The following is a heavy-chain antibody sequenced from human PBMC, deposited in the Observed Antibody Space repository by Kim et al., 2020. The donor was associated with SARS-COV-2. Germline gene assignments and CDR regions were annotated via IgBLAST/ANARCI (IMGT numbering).Heavy chain of an antibody. CDR3: ARAVDSSSSYNWFDP. V-gene: IGHV3-21*01. CDR2: ISSSSSYI. J-gene: IGHJ5*02. D-gene: IGHD6-6*01. Sequence: GGSLRLSCAASGFTFSSYSMNWVRQAPGKGLEWVSSISSSSSYIYYADSVKGRFTISRDNAKNSLYLQMNSLRAEDTAVYYCARAVDSSSSYNWFDPWGQGTLVTVSS. CDR1: GFTFSSYS.